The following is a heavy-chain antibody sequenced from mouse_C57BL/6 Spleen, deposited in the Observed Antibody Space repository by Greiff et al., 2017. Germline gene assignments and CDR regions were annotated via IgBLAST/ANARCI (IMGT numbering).Heavy chain of an antibody. D-gene: IGHD2-14*01. CDR2: IDPEDGET. CDR3: ASAYAYFDY. CDR1: GFTIKDYY. V-gene: IGHV14-2*01. Sequence: EVKLQESGAELVKPGASVTLSCTASGFTIKDYYMHWVKQRTEQGLEWIGRIDPEDGETKYAPKFQGKATITADTSSNTAYLQLSSLTSEDTAVYYCASAYAYFDYWGQGTTLTVSS. J-gene: IGHJ2*01.